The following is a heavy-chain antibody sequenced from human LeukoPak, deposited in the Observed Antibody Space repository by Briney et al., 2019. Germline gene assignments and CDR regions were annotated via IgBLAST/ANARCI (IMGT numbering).Heavy chain of an antibody. Sequence: KPGGSLRLSCAASGFTFSSYSMNWVRQAPGKGLEWVSSISSSSSYIYYADSVKGRFTISRDNAKNSLYLQMNSLRAEDAAVYYCARGGETGTSPFDYWGQGTLVTVSS. CDR2: ISSSSSYI. V-gene: IGHV3-21*01. J-gene: IGHJ4*02. D-gene: IGHD1-7*01. CDR3: ARGGETGTSPFDY. CDR1: GFTFSSYS.